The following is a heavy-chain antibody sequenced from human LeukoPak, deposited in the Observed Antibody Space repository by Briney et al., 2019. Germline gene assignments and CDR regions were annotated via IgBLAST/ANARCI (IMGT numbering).Heavy chain of an antibody. Sequence: GGSLRLSCAASGFIFSNSWMNWVRQAPGKGLEWVANINQDGSDQYYVDSVKGRFTISRDNAKNSLYLQMNSLRAEDTAVYYCARTTVTAGRTNWFDPWGQGTLVTVSS. CDR2: INQDGSDQ. D-gene: IGHD4-17*01. V-gene: IGHV3-7*01. J-gene: IGHJ5*02. CDR3: ARTTVTAGRTNWFDP. CDR1: GFIFSNSW.